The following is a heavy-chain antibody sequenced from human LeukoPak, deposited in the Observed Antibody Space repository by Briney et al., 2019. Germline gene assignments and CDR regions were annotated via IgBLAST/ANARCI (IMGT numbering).Heavy chain of an antibody. J-gene: IGHJ6*02. CDR2: ISWNSGSI. Sequence: GGSLRLSCAASGFILDDYAMHWVRQAPGKGPERVSGISWNSGSIGYADSVRGRFTISRDNAKNSLYLQMNSLRAEDTALYYCAKDSGSGSYFNSLFYGMDVWGQGTTVTVSS. V-gene: IGHV3-9*01. CDR1: GFILDDYA. D-gene: IGHD3-10*01. CDR3: AKDSGSGSYFNSLFYGMDV.